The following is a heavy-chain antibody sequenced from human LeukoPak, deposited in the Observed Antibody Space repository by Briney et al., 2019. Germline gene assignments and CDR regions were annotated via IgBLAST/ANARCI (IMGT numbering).Heavy chain of an antibody. CDR1: GDSISSFY. CDR2: IHYTGSS. CDR3: VLAPNSNWFDF. D-gene: IGHD4-23*01. J-gene: IGHJ5*01. Sequence: SETLSVTCSVSGDSISSFYWNWIRQPPGNGLEWIGNIHYTGSSNYNPSLESRVTISIDRSRKQFFLKLSSVTAADTAVYYCVLAPNSNWFDFWGQGTLVTVSS. V-gene: IGHV4-59*08.